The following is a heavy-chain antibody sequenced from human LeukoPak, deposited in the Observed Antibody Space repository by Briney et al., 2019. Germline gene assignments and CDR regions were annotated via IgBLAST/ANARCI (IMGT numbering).Heavy chain of an antibody. J-gene: IGHJ4*02. Sequence: PSETLSLTCTVSGGSISSGGYYWSWIRQHPGKGLEWIGYIYYSGSTYYNPSLKSRVIISVDTSKNQFSLKLSSVTAADTAVYYCAGGNYDFWSGSYFGFDYWGQGTLVTVSS. D-gene: IGHD3-3*01. CDR3: AGGNYDFWSGSYFGFDY. V-gene: IGHV4-31*03. CDR1: GGSISSGGYY. CDR2: IYYSGST.